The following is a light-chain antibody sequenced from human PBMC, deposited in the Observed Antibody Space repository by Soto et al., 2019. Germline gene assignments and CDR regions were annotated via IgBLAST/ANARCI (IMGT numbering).Light chain of an antibody. CDR3: QQYDDLPPP. V-gene: IGKV1-33*01. CDR1: QHIITY. J-gene: IGKJ3*01. Sequence: DIQMTQSPSFLSASVGDRVTITCQASQHIITYLTWFQQKPGKAPELLIYDASNLVPGVPSRFSGSGSGTEYTFPPSSLQPDDIATYYCQQYDDLPPPFGPGTKVHIK. CDR2: DAS.